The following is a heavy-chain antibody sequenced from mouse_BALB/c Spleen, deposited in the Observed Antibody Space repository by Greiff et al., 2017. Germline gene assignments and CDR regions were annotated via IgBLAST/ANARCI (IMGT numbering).Heavy chain of an antibody. CDR1: GYSITSGYY. V-gene: IGHV3-6*02. CDR2: ISYDGSN. D-gene: IGHD1-1*01. Sequence: DVQLQESGPGLVKPSQSLSLTCSVTGYSITSGYYWNWIRQFPGNKLEWMGYISYDGSNNYNPSLKNRISITRDTSKNQFFLKLNSVTTEDTATYYCASPYYYGSSYDAMDYWGQGTSVTVSS. CDR3: ASPYYYGSSYDAMDY. J-gene: IGHJ4*01.